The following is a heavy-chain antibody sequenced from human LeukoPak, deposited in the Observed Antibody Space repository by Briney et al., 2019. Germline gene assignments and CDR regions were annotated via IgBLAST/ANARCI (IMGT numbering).Heavy chain of an antibody. Sequence: PGALLRFSCAASGLIVSCNYMSWVHQAPEKGLEWVSLFSSGGSTYYAHSVKGRFTISADNSNNTLYLQLSSLRGEDTAVYYCARDARYCSSTGCYSDYWGQGTLVTVSS. V-gene: IGHV3-53*05. J-gene: IGHJ4*02. CDR2: FSSGGST. D-gene: IGHD2-2*01. CDR3: ARDARYCSSTGCYSDY. CDR1: GLIVSCNY.